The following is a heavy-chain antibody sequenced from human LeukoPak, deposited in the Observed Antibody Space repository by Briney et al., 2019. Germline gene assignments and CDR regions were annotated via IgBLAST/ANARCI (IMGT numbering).Heavy chain of an antibody. Sequence: ASVKVSCKASGYTFTGYYMHWVRQAPGQGLEWRGWINPNSGGTNYAQKFQGRVTMTRDTSIRTAYMELSRLRSDDTAVYYCARDLRYFDWLLPIPWGQGTLVTVSS. CDR3: ARDLRYFDWLLPIP. V-gene: IGHV1-2*02. J-gene: IGHJ4*02. CDR1: GYTFTGYY. D-gene: IGHD3-9*01. CDR2: INPNSGGT.